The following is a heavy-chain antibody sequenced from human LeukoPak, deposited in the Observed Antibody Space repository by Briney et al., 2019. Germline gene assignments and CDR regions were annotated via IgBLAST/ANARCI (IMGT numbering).Heavy chain of an antibody. J-gene: IGHJ6*02. Sequence: GGSLRLSCAASGFTFSSYWMSWVRQAPGKGLEWVANIKQDGSEKYYVDSVKGRFTISRDNAKNSLYLQMNSLRAEDTAVYYCARDQRIAVAGRDYGKDVWGQGTTVTVSS. V-gene: IGHV3-7*01. D-gene: IGHD6-19*01. CDR2: IKQDGSEK. CDR3: ARDQRIAVAGRDYGKDV. CDR1: GFTFSSYW.